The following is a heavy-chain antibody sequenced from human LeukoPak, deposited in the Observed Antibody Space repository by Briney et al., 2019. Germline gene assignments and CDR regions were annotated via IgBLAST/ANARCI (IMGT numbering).Heavy chain of an antibody. J-gene: IGHJ4*02. D-gene: IGHD2-15*01. CDR2: ISSDGYSI. Sequence: HPGGSLRLSCAASGFTFSGYWMHWVRQAPGKGLVWVSRISSDGYSITYADSVKGRFTFSRDDAKNTLYLHMHRLRDDDTAVYYCARDQPYSIDYWGQGILVTVSS. CDR1: GFTFSGYW. CDR3: ARDQPYSIDY. V-gene: IGHV3-74*03.